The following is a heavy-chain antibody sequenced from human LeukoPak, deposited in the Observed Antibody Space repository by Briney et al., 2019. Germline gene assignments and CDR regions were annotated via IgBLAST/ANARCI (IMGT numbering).Heavy chain of an antibody. D-gene: IGHD4-17*01. J-gene: IGHJ6*03. CDR2: ISAYNGNT. CDR1: GYTFTSYG. Sequence: ASVKVSCKASGYTFTSYGISWVRQALGQGLEWMGWISAYNGNTNYAQKLQGRVTMTTDTSTSTAYMELRSLRSDDTAVYYCARDFRTVTTVGMDVWGKGTTVTISS. CDR3: ARDFRTVTTVGMDV. V-gene: IGHV1-18*01.